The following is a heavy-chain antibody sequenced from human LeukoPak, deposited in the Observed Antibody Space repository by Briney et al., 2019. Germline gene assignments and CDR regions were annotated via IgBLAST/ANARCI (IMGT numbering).Heavy chain of an antibody. CDR2: ISWNSGSI. V-gene: IGHV3-9*01. CDR1: GFTFDDYA. Sequence: GGSLRLSCAASGFTFDDYAMHWVWQAPGKGLEWVSGISWNSGSIGYADSVKGRFTISRDNAKNSLYLQMNSLRAEDTALYYCAAGRLLWFGEDRFDPWGQGTLVTVSS. CDR3: AAGRLLWFGEDRFDP. J-gene: IGHJ5*02. D-gene: IGHD3-10*01.